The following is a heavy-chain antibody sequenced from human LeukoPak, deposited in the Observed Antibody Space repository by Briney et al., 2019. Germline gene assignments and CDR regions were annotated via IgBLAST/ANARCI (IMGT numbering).Heavy chain of an antibody. CDR3: ARGGRRYFDWLRGSLFDY. CDR2: IYYSGST. J-gene: IGHJ4*02. CDR1: GGSISSYY. V-gene: IGHV4-59*01. D-gene: IGHD3-9*01. Sequence: SETLSLTCTVSGGSISSYYWSWLRQPPGKGLEWIGYIYYSGSTNYNPSLKSRVTISVDTPKNQFSLKLSSVTAADTAVYYCARGGRRYFDWLRGSLFDYWGQGTPVTVSS.